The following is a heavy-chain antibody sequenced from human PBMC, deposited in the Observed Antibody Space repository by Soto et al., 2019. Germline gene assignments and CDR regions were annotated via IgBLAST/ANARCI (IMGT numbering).Heavy chain of an antibody. CDR1: GFTFSSYW. J-gene: IGHJ6*02. D-gene: IGHD7-27*01. V-gene: IGHV3-7*05. CDR2: IKQDGSEK. Sequence: GGSLRLSCAASGFTFSSYWMSWVRQAPGKGLEWVANIKQDGSEKYYVDSVKGRFTISRDNAKNSLYLQMNSLRAEDTAVYYCARDNWGSDGDYYYGMDVWGQGTTVTVSS. CDR3: ARDNWGSDGDYYYGMDV.